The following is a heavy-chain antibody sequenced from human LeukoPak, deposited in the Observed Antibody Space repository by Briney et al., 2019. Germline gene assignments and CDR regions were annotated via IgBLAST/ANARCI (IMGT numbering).Heavy chain of an antibody. CDR1: GYSISSGTYY. Sequence: SQTLSLTCTVSGYSISSGTYYWTWIRQPAGKGLEWIGRISTSGSTNYNPSLKSRVTISLDTSKNQFSLKLSSVTAADTAVFYCARFTGYCSGTSCYPNAFDIWGQGTMVTVSS. V-gene: IGHV4-61*02. J-gene: IGHJ3*02. CDR3: ARFTGYCSGTSCYPNAFDI. D-gene: IGHD2-2*01. CDR2: ISTSGST.